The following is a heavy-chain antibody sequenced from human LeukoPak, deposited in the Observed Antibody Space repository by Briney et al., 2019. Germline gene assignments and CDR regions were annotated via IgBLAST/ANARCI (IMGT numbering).Heavy chain of an antibody. CDR1: GYTFTSSYD. CDR3: ARENVNRGSSWGYDYFGMDV. J-gene: IGHJ6*02. CDR2: MNPYSGIT. D-gene: IGHD6-13*01. V-gene: IGHV1-8*01. Sequence: ASVKVSCKASGYTFTSSYDINWVRQAPGQGLEWMGWMNPYSGITGYPQKFQGRVTMTRDTSISTAYMELSSLTSEDTAVNFCARENVNRGSSWGYDYFGMDVWGQGTAVTVSS.